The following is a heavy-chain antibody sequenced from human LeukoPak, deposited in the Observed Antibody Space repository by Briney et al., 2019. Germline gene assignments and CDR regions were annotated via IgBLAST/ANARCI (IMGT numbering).Heavy chain of an antibody. J-gene: IGHJ6*02. CDR1: GYTFTSYE. Sequence: GASVKVSCKASGYTFTSYEINWVRQATGQGLEWMGGMNPNSGNTGYAQKFQGRLTMTRDTSISTAYMELSSLRSEDTAVYYCARGINGMDVWGQGTTVTVPS. D-gene: IGHD3-16*01. V-gene: IGHV1-8*01. CDR2: MNPNSGNT. CDR3: ARGINGMDV.